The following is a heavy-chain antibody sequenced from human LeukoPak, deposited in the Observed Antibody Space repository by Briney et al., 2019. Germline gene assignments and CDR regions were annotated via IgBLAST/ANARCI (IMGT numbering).Heavy chain of an antibody. Sequence: ASVKVSCKASGYTFTGYYMHWVRQAPGQGLEWMGWINPNSGGTNYAQKFQGRVTMTRDTSISTAYMELSRLRSDDTAVYYCARDLNRNGGNSGLRHWGQGTLVTVSS. D-gene: IGHD4-23*01. CDR3: ARDLNRNGGNSGLRH. CDR2: INPNSGGT. CDR1: GYTFTGYY. V-gene: IGHV1-2*02. J-gene: IGHJ4*02.